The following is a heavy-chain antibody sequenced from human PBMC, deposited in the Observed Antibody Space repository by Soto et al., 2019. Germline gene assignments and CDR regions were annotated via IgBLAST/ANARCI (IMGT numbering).Heavy chain of an antibody. CDR1: GFSFSCYY. CDR3: ARGSRVASGWYSWGYHGMEV. Sequence: PSEPLSLTCAFYGFSFSCYYLTLIRTHQGKGLEWIGEINHSGSTNYNPSLKSRVTISVDTSKNQFSLKLSSVTAADTAVYYCARGSRVASGWYSWGYHGMEVWGQGNTVTV. V-gene: IGHV4-34*01. J-gene: IGHJ6*02. CDR2: INHSGST. D-gene: IGHD6-19*01.